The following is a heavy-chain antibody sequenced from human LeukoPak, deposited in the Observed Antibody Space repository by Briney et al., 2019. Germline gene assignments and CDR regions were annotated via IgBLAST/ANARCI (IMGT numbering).Heavy chain of an antibody. V-gene: IGHV3-23*01. J-gene: IGHJ3*02. CDR3: ARVIHGI. Sequence: PGGSLRLSCAASGFSFSSYAIQWVRQAPGKGLEWVSTISGSGGSTYYADSVKGRFTISRDDSKNTLYLQMNSLRAEDTAVYYCARVIHGIWGQGTMVTVSS. D-gene: IGHD5-18*01. CDR2: ISGSGGST. CDR1: GFSFSSYA.